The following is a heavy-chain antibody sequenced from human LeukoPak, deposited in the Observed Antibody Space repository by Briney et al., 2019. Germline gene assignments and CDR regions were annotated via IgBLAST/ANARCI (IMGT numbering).Heavy chain of an antibody. CDR2: ISYDGSNK. CDR1: GFTFSSYA. D-gene: IGHD3-3*01. J-gene: IGHJ3*02. V-gene: IGHV3-30-3*01. CDR3: AKPQLRFLEWPKNAFDI. Sequence: PGGSLRLSCAASGFTFSSYAMHWVRQAPGKGLEWVAVISYDGSNKYYADSVKGRFTISRDNSKNTLYLQMNSLRAEDTAVYYCAKPQLRFLEWPKNAFDIWGQGTMVTVSS.